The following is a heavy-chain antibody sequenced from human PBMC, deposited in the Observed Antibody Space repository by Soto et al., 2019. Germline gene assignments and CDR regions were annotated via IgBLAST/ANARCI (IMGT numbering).Heavy chain of an antibody. D-gene: IGHD5-18*01. CDR3: AKDQTIPDTAMPDFYYYGMDV. J-gene: IGHJ6*02. CDR1: GFTFSDYA. Sequence: QVQLVESGGGVVQPGRSLRLSCAASGFTFSDYAIHWVRHAPGKGLEWVAVISCAGTSKYYADSVRGRFTISRDNSKNTLYLQMNSLRAEDTAVYYCAKDQTIPDTAMPDFYYYGMDVWGQGTTVTVSS. CDR2: ISCAGTSK. V-gene: IGHV3-30*18.